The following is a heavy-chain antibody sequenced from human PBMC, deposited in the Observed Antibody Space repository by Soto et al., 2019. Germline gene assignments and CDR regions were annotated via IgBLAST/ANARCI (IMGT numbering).Heavy chain of an antibody. J-gene: IGHJ5*02. D-gene: IGHD2-2*01. CDR1: GYTFTGYY. Sequence: GASVKVSCKASGYTFTGYYMHWVRQAPGQGLGWMGWINPNSGGTNYAQKFQGWVTMTRDTSISTAYMELSRLRSDDTAVYYCARDLENCSSTSCYGNWFDPWGQGTLVTVSS. V-gene: IGHV1-2*04. CDR3: ARDLENCSSTSCYGNWFDP. CDR2: INPNSGGT.